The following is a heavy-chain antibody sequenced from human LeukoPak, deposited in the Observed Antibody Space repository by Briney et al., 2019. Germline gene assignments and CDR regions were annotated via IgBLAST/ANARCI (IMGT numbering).Heavy chain of an antibody. D-gene: IGHD3/OR15-3a*01. CDR1: GGSISGGGYY. CDR3: ARDLSVDYAFDI. CDR2: IYHSGST. J-gene: IGHJ3*02. V-gene: IGHV4-30-2*01. Sequence: SETLSLTCTVSGGSISGGGYYWSWIRQPPGKGLEWIGYIYHSGSTYYNPSLKSRVTISVDRSKNQFSLKLSSVTAADTAVYYCARDLSVDYAFDIWGQGTMVTVSS.